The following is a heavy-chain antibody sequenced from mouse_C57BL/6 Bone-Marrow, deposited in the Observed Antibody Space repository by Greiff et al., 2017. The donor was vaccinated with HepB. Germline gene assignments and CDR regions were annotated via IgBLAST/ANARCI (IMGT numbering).Heavy chain of an antibody. CDR2: INSDGGST. V-gene: IGHV5-2*01. CDR1: EYEFPSHD. J-gene: IGHJ2*01. D-gene: IGHD2-3*01. Sequence: DVMLVESGGGLVQPGESLKLSCESNEYEFPSHDMSWVRKTPEKRLELVAAINSDGGSTYYPDNMERRFIISRDNTKKTLYLQMSSLRSEDTALYYCARHEDGYYSFDYWGQGTTLTVSS. CDR3: ARHEDGYYSFDY.